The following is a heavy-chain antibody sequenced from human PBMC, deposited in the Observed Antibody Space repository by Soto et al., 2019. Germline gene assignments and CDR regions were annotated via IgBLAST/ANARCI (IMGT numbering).Heavy chain of an antibody. Sequence: PGGSLRLSCAASGFTFSSYAMSWVRQAPGKGLEWVSAVGGSGGSTYYSDSVKGRLTISRDNSKNTLYLQMNSLRAEGTAVYYCAKMPLMRVVRPGYYFDYWGQGSLVTVSS. J-gene: IGHJ4*02. CDR1: GFTFSSYA. D-gene: IGHD3-3*01. V-gene: IGHV3-23*01. CDR2: VGGSGGST. CDR3: AKMPLMRVVRPGYYFDY.